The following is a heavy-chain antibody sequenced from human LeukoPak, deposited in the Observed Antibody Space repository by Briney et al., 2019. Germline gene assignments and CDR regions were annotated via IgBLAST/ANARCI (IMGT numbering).Heavy chain of an antibody. J-gene: IGHJ5*02. D-gene: IGHD2-8*01. Sequence: SETLSLTCTVSGGSISSGSYYWSWIRQPAGKGLEWIGRIYTSGSTNYNPSLKSRVTISVDTSKNQFSLKLGSVTAADTAVYYCARDICTNGVCYANWFDPWGQGTLVTVSS. CDR1: GGSISSGSYY. V-gene: IGHV4-61*02. CDR3: ARDICTNGVCYANWFDP. CDR2: IYTSGST.